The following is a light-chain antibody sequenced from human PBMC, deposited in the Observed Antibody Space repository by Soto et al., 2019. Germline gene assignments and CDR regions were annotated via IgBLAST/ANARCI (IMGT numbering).Light chain of an antibody. CDR2: DAS. V-gene: IGKV3-11*01. CDR1: KSVSSY. CDR3: QVPSYRPLS. Sequence: VWPLSPKTLSLSPGERATLSCMASKSVSSYLVWYQQKPGQAPRLLIYDASNRATGIPARFSGSGSGTDFTLTISCLHPEDFALYYCQVPSYRPLSSAGGTKVDIK. J-gene: IGKJ4*01.